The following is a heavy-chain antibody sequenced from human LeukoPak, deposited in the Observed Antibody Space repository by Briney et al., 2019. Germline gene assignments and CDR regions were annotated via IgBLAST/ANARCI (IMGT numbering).Heavy chain of an antibody. CDR1: GGSISSYY. CDR2: IYYSGST. Sequence: SETLSLTCTVSGGSISSYYWSWIRQPPGKGLEWIGYIYYSGSTNYNSSLKSRVTISVDTSKNQFSLKLSSVTAADTAVYYCARDLLDDFWSGYAFDIWGQGTMVTVSS. J-gene: IGHJ3*02. V-gene: IGHV4-59*01. D-gene: IGHD3-3*01. CDR3: ARDLLDDFWSGYAFDI.